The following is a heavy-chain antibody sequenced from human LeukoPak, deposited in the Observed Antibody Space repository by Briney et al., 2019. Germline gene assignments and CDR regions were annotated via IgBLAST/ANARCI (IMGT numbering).Heavy chain of an antibody. CDR2: IYYSGST. CDR1: GGSISSYY. CDR3: ARVIAAAGLGYGMDV. Sequence: SETLSLTCTVSGGSISSYYWSWIRQPPGKGLEWIGYIYYSGSTSYNPSLKSRVTISVDTSKNQFSLKLSSVTAADTAVYYCARVIAAAGLGYGMDVWGQGTTVTVSS. V-gene: IGHV4-59*01. J-gene: IGHJ6*02. D-gene: IGHD6-13*01.